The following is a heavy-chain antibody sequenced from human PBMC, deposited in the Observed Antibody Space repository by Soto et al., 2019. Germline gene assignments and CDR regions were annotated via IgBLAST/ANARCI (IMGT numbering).Heavy chain of an antibody. CDR2: MNVNSGNT. J-gene: IGHJ6*02. Sequence: QVQLVQSGAEVKKPGASVKVSCKASGYTFTSYDINWVRQATGQGLEWMGWMNVNSGNTGYAQKFQGRVTMIRNTSMRTAYMELSSLRSDDTAVYSCARCKEPNPSWDVWGQGTTVTVSS. V-gene: IGHV1-8*01. CDR3: ARCKEPNPSWDV. D-gene: IGHD1-1*01. CDR1: GYTFTSYD.